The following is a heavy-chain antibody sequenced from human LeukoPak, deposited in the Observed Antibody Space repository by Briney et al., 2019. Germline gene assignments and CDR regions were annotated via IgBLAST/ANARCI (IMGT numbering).Heavy chain of an antibody. D-gene: IGHD3-22*01. V-gene: IGHV1-24*01. CDR1: GYTLTELS. CDR3: ATAFRDYYDSSGYYYNY. J-gene: IGHJ4*02. Sequence: ASVKVSCKVSGYTLTELSMHWVRQAPGKGLEWMGGFDPEDGETIYAQKFQGRVTMTEDTSTDTAYMELSSLRSEDTAVYYCATAFRDYYDSSGYYYNYWGQGTLVTVSS. CDR2: FDPEDGET.